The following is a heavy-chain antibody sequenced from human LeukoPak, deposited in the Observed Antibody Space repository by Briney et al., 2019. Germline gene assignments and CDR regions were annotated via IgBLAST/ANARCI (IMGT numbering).Heavy chain of an antibody. CDR1: GYSISSGYY. D-gene: IGHD1-1*01. CDR3: PRRSTTGTPFDY. V-gene: IGHV4-38-2*01. CDR2: IYHSGST. J-gene: IGHJ4*02. Sequence: SETLSLTCAVSGYSISSGYYWGWIRQPPGKGLEWIGSIYHSGSTYYNPSLKSRVTISVDTSKNQFSLKLSSVAAADTAVYYCPRRSTTGTPFDYWGQGTLLTVSS.